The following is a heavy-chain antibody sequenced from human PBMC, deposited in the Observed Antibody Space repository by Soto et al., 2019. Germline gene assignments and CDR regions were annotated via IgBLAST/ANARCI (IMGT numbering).Heavy chain of an antibody. D-gene: IGHD6-19*01. Sequence: PGGSLRLSCAASGCTFSSYSMNWVRQAPGKGLEWVSSISSSSSYIYYADSVKGRFTISRDNAKNSLYLQMNSLRAEDTAVYYCARDPMVHSSGWYDYWGQGTLVTVSS. J-gene: IGHJ4*02. V-gene: IGHV3-21*01. CDR3: ARDPMVHSSGWYDY. CDR2: ISSSSSYI. CDR1: GCTFSSYS.